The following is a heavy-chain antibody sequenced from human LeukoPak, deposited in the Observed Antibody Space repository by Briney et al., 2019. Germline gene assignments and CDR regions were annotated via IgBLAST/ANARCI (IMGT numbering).Heavy chain of an antibody. CDR3: ARTNYGWYFDL. CDR2: INHSGST. J-gene: IGHJ2*01. V-gene: IGHV4-34*01. Sequence: SETLSLTCAVYGGSFSGYYWSWIRQPPGKGLEWIGEINHSGSTNYNPSLKSRVTISVDTPKNQFSLKLSSVTAADTAVYYCARTNYGWYFDLWGRGTLVTVSS. D-gene: IGHD1-7*01. CDR1: GGSFSGYY.